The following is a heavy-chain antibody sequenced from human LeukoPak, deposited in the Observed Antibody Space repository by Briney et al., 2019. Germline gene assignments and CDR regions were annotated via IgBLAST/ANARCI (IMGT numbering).Heavy chain of an antibody. CDR1: GGSISSFY. J-gene: IGHJ4*02. Sequence: SQTLSLTCTVSGGSISSFYWSWIRQPPGKGLEWIGCIYYSGSTNYNPSLKSRVTISVDTSKNQFSLKLSSVTAADTAVYYCARQGMTTATFDYSGQGNLLTVSS. V-gene: IGHV4-59*08. CDR2: IYYSGST. CDR3: ARQGMTTATFDY. D-gene: IGHD4-17*01.